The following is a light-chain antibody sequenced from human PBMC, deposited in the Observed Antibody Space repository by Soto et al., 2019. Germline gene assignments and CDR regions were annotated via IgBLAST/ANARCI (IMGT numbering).Light chain of an antibody. Sequence: DIVMTQSPDSLAVSLGERATINCKSSQSVLSSSNNKNYLAWYQQKPGQPPKLIIYWASTRESGVPDRFSGSGSGTDFTLTISSLQAEDVAVYYCQQYYNALYTFGQGTKLEIK. V-gene: IGKV4-1*01. J-gene: IGKJ2*01. CDR1: QSVLSSSNNKNY. CDR2: WAS. CDR3: QQYYNALYT.